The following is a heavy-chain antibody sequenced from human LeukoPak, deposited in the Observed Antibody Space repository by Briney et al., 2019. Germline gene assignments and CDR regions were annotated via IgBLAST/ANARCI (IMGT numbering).Heavy chain of an antibody. CDR3: ARGVGQDAFDI. CDR1: GFTFSSNY. CDR2: IYSGGST. D-gene: IGHD1-26*01. J-gene: IGHJ3*02. V-gene: IGHV3-53*01. Sequence: GGSLRLSCAASGFTFSSNYTSWVRQAPGKGLEWVSVIYSGGSTYYADSVKGRFTFSRDNSKNTLYLQMNSLRAEDTAVYYCARGVGQDAFDIWGQGTMVTVSS.